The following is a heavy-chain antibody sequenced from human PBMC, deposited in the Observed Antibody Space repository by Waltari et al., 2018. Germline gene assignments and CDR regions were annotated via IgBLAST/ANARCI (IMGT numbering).Heavy chain of an antibody. V-gene: IGHV3-23*01. J-gene: IGHJ4*02. CDR2: LILSGGAT. CDR3: AKMFSGHYSFDY. Sequence: EVQLLESGGGLAQPGGSLRLSCSASGSTFRPSAICWFRQAPGEGLEWVALILSGGATFYADSVKGRFTISTDKSKNTLYLQMNSLRAEDTATYYCAKMFSGHYSFDYWGQGTLVTVSS. D-gene: IGHD3-22*01. CDR1: GSTFRPSA.